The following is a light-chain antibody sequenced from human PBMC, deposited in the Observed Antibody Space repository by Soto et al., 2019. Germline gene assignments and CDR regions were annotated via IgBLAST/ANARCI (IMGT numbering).Light chain of an antibody. V-gene: IGKV1-5*01. J-gene: IGKJ5*01. CDR3: QQSETYPLT. Sequence: IQMTQSPSTLSASVGDRVTITCRASQTISTWLAWYQHKPGKAPNLLIYDASTLMSGVPSRFSGSGSGTEFTLTISSLQPGDFATYYCQQSETYPLTFGQGTRVAIK. CDR1: QTISTW. CDR2: DAS.